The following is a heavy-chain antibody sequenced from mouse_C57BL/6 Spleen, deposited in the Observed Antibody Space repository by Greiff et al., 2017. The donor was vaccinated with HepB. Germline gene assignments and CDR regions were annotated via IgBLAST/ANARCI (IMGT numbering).Heavy chain of an antibody. Sequence: VQVVESGPELVKPGASVKISCKASGYAFSSSWMNWVKQRPGKGLEWIGRIYPGDGDTNYNGKFKGKATLTADKSSSTAYMQLSSLTSEDSAVYFCARELWFFDYWGQGTTLTVSS. J-gene: IGHJ2*01. CDR3: ARELWFFDY. V-gene: IGHV1-82*01. D-gene: IGHD2-2*01. CDR1: GYAFSSSW. CDR2: IYPGDGDT.